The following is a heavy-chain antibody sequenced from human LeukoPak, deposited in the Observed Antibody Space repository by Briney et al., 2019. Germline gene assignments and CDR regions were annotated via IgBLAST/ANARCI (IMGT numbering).Heavy chain of an antibody. Sequence: PGGSLRLSCTASGFTFGDYAMSWVRQAPGKGLEWVGFIRSKAYGGTTEYAASVKGRFTISRDDSKSIAYLQMNSLKTEDTAVYYCTRDSDILTGYYYYYHYGMDVWGQGTTVTVSS. J-gene: IGHJ6*02. D-gene: IGHD3-9*01. V-gene: IGHV3-49*04. CDR1: GFTFGDYA. CDR3: TRDSDILTGYYYYYHYGMDV. CDR2: IRSKAYGGTT.